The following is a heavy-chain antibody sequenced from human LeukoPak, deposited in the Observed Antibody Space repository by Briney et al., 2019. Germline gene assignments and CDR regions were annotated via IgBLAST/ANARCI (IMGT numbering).Heavy chain of an antibody. Sequence: PGGSLRLSCAASGFTFSSYGMHWVRQAPGKGLEWVAVISYDGSNKYYADSVKGRFTISRDNSKNTLYLQMNSPRAEDTAVYYCAKMVPYYYDSSGYYPDWGQGTLVTVSS. J-gene: IGHJ4*02. CDR1: GFTFSSYG. D-gene: IGHD3-22*01. V-gene: IGHV3-30*18. CDR3: AKMVPYYYDSSGYYPD. CDR2: ISYDGSNK.